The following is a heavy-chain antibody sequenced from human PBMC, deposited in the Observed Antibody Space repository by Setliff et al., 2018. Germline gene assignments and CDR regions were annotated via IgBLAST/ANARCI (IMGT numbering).Heavy chain of an antibody. CDR3: ARGPTLIDS. D-gene: IGHD3-16*01. Sequence: GGSLRLSCAASGFTFSSYSMNWVRQAPGKGLEWVALIWNDGSSKFYGDSVKGRFTISRDNAKNSLYLQMNSLRAEDTAVYYCARGPTLIDSWGQGTLVTVSS. CDR1: GFTFSSYS. CDR2: IWNDGSSK. V-gene: IGHV3-33*08. J-gene: IGHJ4*02.